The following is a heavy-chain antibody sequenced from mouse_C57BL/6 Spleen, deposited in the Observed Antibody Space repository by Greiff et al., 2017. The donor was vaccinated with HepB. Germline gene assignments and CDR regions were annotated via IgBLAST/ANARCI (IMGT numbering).Heavy chain of an antibody. J-gene: IGHJ3*01. CDR2: INPNNGGT. Sequence: EVQLVESGPELVKPGASVKISCKASGYTFTDYYMNWVKQSHGKSLEWIGDINPNNGGTSYNQKFKGKATLTVDKSSSTAYMELRSLTSEDSAVYYCARQGYGSAWFAYWGQGTLVTVSA. D-gene: IGHD1-1*01. CDR1: GYTFTDYY. CDR3: ARQGYGSAWFAY. V-gene: IGHV1-26*01.